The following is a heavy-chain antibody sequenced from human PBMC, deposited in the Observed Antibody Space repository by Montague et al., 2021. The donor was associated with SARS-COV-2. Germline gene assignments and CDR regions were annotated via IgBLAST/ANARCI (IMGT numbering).Heavy chain of an antibody. J-gene: IGHJ4*02. D-gene: IGHD6-19*01. V-gene: IGHV4-39*01. CDR3: ATQEDPSGWIPGPFDF. CDR1: GGSMSGYY. CDR2: IYYRGST. Sequence: SETLSLTCTVSGGSMSGYYWAWIRQPPGKGLEWIGSIYYRGSTYYNPSLKSRVFISVDTSKKQLSLTLTSVTAADTAVYYCATQEDPSGWIPGPFDFWGQGTLLSVSS.